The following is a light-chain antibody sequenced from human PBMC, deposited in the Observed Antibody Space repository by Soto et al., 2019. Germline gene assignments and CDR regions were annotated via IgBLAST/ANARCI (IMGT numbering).Light chain of an antibody. CDR2: GAS. CDR1: QSVSSY. Sequence: EIVLTQSPATLSLSPGARATLSCRASQSVSSYLAWYQQRPGQPPRLLIYGASNRPTGIPARFSGSGSGTDSPLTISNLEPEDAAFYCWQQRNCSPLTFGEGTKVEI. J-gene: IGKJ4*01. CDR3: QQRNCSPLT. V-gene: IGKV3-11*01.